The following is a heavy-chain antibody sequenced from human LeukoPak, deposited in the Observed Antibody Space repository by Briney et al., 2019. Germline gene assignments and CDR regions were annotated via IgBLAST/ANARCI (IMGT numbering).Heavy chain of an antibody. CDR3: AKTRPLDSSSWSHGDY. CDR1: GFTFSSSA. Sequence: GGSLRLSCAASGFTFSSSAMSWVRQVPGKGLEWVSGISASGGSTNYADSVRGRFTISRDNSKNTLYVQMNSLRDEDTAVYYCAKTRPLDSSSWSHGDYWGQGTLVTVSS. J-gene: IGHJ4*02. CDR2: ISASGGST. V-gene: IGHV3-23*01. D-gene: IGHD6-13*01.